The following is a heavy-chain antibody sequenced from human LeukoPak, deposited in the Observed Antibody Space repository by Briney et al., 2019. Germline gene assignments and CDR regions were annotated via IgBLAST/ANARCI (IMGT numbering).Heavy chain of an antibody. J-gene: IGHJ4*02. V-gene: IGHV4-59*08. CDR1: GGSISSYY. D-gene: IGHD5-18*01. CDR2: IYYSGST. Sequence: PSETLSLTCTVSGGSISSYYWSWIRQPPGKGLEWIGYIYYSGSTNYNPSLKSRVTISVDTSKNQFPLKLSSVTAADTAVYYCARLGYSYGTKYYFDYWGQGTLVTVSS. CDR3: ARLGYSYGTKYYFDY.